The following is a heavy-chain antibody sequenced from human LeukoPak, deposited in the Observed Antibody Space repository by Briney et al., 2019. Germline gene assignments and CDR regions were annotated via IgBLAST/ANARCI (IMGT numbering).Heavy chain of an antibody. J-gene: IGHJ6*03. V-gene: IGHV3-23*01. CDR1: GFTFSSYW. CDR3: ARDGYSGSYYRLYYFFMDV. CDR2: ISGSGGST. Sequence: GGSLRLSCAASGFTFSSYWMTWVRQAPGKGLEWVSAISGSGGSTYYADSVKGRFTISRDNSENTLYLQMNSLRGEDTAVYYCARDGYSGSYYRLYYFFMDVWGKGTTVTVSS. D-gene: IGHD1-26*01.